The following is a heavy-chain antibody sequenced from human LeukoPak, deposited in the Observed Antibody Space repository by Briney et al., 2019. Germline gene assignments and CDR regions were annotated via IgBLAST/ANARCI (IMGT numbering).Heavy chain of an antibody. J-gene: IGHJ4*02. CDR1: GFTFSSYG. CDR2: IWCDGSNK. CDR3: ARDLGLYYYDSSGPCGY. D-gene: IGHD3-22*01. Sequence: PGGSLRLSCAASGFTFSSYGMHWVRQAPGKGLEWVAVIWCDGSNKYYADSVKGRFTISRDNSKNTLYLQMNSLRAEDTAVYYCARDLGLYYYDSSGPCGYWGQGTLVTVSS. V-gene: IGHV3-30*19.